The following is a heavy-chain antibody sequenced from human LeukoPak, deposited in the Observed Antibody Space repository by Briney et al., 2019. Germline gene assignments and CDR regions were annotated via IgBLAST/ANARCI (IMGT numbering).Heavy chain of an antibody. D-gene: IGHD2-2*01. V-gene: IGHV4-31*03. Sequence: SETLSLTCTVSGGSISSGGYYWSWIRQPPGKGLEWIGNIFYSGSTYYNPSLKSRVIISLDTSKNLFSLKLTSMTAADTAVYYCASTERCSTTCPLDYWGQGTLVTVSS. CDR2: IFYSGST. J-gene: IGHJ4*02. CDR1: GGSISSGGYY. CDR3: ASTERCSTTCPLDY.